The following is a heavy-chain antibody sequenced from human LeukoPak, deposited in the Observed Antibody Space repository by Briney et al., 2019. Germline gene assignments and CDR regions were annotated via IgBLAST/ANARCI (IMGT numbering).Heavy chain of an antibody. CDR1: GYTFTGYY. J-gene: IGHJ6*03. V-gene: IGHV1-2*02. D-gene: IGHD2/OR15-2a*01. Sequence: EASVKVSCKASGYTFTGYYMHWVRQAPGQGLEWMGWINPNSGGTSYAQRFQGRVTMTRDTSISTAYMELSRLRSDDTAVYYCARDLTRPGGATFYYYYMDVWGKGTTVTISS. CDR3: ARDLTRPGGATFYYYYMDV. CDR2: INPNSGGT.